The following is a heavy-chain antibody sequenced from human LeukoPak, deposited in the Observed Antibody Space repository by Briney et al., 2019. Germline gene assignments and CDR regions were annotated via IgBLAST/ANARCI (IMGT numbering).Heavy chain of an antibody. V-gene: IGHV3-23*01. D-gene: IGHD1-1*01. CDR1: GFTITSYV. CDR2: ISGSGGST. Sequence: PGGSLRLSCTASGFTITSYVTSWVRQAPGKGLEWISAISGSGGSTYYADSVKGRFTISRDNSKNTLYLQMNSLRAEDTAVYYCAKDWMDAFDIWGQGTMVTVSS. J-gene: IGHJ3*02. CDR3: AKDWMDAFDI.